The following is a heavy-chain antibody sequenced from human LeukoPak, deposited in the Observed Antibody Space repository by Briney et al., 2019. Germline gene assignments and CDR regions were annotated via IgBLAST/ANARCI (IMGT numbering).Heavy chain of an antibody. CDR3: ARSWDAGLNFDY. CDR1: AFIVSNNY. Sequence: GGSLRLSCAGSAFIVSNNYMNWVRQAPGKGLEWVSVIYSGGSTYYADSVKGRFTISRDNSKNTVDLQMNDLRGEDTAVYYCARSWDAGLNFDYWGQGTLVTVS. D-gene: IGHD1-26*01. J-gene: IGHJ4*02. CDR2: IYSGGST. V-gene: IGHV3-66*02.